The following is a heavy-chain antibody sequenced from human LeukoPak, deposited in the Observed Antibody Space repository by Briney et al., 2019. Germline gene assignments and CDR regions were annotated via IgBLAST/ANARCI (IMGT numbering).Heavy chain of an antibody. CDR1: GFTFTDTY. V-gene: IGHV3-11*06. D-gene: IGHD6-13*01. J-gene: IGHJ4*02. Sequence: GGSLRLSCAVSGFTFTDTYMTWIRQAPGKGLEWVSFISSSRSYIYYADSVKGRFTISRDNAKNSLYLQMNSLRAEDTAVYYCARFIAAPYYFDYWGRGTLVTVSS. CDR3: ARFIAAPYYFDY. CDR2: ISSSRSYI.